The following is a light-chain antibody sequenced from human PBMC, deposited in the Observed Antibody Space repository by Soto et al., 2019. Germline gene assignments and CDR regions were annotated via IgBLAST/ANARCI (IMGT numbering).Light chain of an antibody. CDR3: QQYNSAPLT. J-gene: IGKJ4*01. V-gene: IGKV1-27*01. CDR1: QGIRNY. CDR2: AAS. Sequence: DIQMTHSPSSLSASVGDRVTITCRASQGIRNYLAWYQQKPGKVPILLLHAASTLQSGVPSRFSGSGSGTDFTLTISSLQPEDVATYYCQQYNSAPLTFGGGTNVEIK.